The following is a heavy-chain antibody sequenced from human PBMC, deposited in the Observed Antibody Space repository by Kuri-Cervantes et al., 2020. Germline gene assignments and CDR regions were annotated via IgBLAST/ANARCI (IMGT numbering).Heavy chain of an antibody. CDR3: ATTVTTQLVMDV. V-gene: IGHV1-3*01. D-gene: IGHD4-17*01. CDR1: GYTFTSYA. Sequence: SVKVSCKASGYTFTSYAMHWVRQAPGQRLEWMGWINAGNGNTNYAQKFQGRVTITADESTSTAYMELSSLRSEDTAVYYCATTVTTQLVMDVWGQGTTVTVSS. CDR2: INAGNGNT. J-gene: IGHJ6*02.